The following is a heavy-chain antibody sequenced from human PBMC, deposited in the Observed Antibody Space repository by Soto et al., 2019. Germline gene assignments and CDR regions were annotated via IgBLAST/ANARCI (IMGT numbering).Heavy chain of an antibody. CDR1: GFAVSSKY. CDR3: VQTTGWPGFDF. Sequence: EVQLVESGGGLIQPGGSLRLSCAASGFAVSSKYMTWVRQAPGKGLEWVSVIYGGGTTYYADSVKGRFTISRDTSKNTLYLQMNSLSAEDTGVYYCVQTTGWPGFDFWGQGTLVTVSS. V-gene: IGHV3-53*01. D-gene: IGHD6-19*01. CDR2: IYGGGTT. J-gene: IGHJ4*02.